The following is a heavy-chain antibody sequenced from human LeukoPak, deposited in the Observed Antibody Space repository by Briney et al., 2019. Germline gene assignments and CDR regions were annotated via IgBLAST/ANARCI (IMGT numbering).Heavy chain of an antibody. D-gene: IGHD6-13*01. CDR2: TVVGSGNT. V-gene: IGHV1-58*02. CDR3: AAPGSSSWYYGDYYYYGMDV. Sequence: GTSVKVSCKASGFTFTSSAMQWVRQARGQRLEWIGWTVVGSGNTNYAQKFQERVTITRDMSTSTAYMELSSLRSEDTAVYYCAAPGSSSWYYGDYYYYGMDVWGQGTTVTVSS. J-gene: IGHJ6*02. CDR1: GFTFTSSA.